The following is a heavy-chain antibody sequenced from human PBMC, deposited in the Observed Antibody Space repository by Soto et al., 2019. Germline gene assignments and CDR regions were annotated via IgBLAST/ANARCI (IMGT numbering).Heavy chain of an antibody. Sequence: QVQLVQSGAEVKKPGASVKVSCEASGYTFSSYGISWVRQAPGQGFEWMGWISGYNSITRYAQKFQGRVTMTTDTSTSTAYMELRSLGSDDTAVYYCARAFGSTDYWGQGTRVTVSS. CDR2: ISGYNSIT. CDR3: ARAFGSTDY. D-gene: IGHD6-13*01. V-gene: IGHV1-18*01. CDR1: GYTFSSYG. J-gene: IGHJ4*02.